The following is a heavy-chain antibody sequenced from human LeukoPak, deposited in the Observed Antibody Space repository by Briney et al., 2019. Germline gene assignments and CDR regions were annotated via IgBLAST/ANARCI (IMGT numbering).Heavy chain of an antibody. Sequence: NTGGSLRLSCAASGFTFSSYSMNWVRQAPGKGLEWVSSISSSSSYIYYADSVKGRFTISRDNAKNSLYLQMNSLRAEDTAVYYCARGEGNCSSTSCYPRYYYYMDVWGKGTTVTVSS. J-gene: IGHJ6*03. V-gene: IGHV3-21*01. D-gene: IGHD2-2*01. CDR2: ISSSSSYI. CDR1: GFTFSSYS. CDR3: ARGEGNCSSTSCYPRYYYYMDV.